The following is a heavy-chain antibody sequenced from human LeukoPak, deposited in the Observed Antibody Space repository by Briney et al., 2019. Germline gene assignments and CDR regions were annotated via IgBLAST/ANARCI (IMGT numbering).Heavy chain of an antibody. CDR2: INHSGST. CDR1: GGAFSGYY. Sequence: PSETLSLTCAVYGGAFSGYYWSWIRQPPGKGLEWIGEINHSGSTNYNPSLKSRITISVDMSKNQFSLKLSSVTAADTAVYYCARGPPAKPGTGYYYGMDVWGQGTTVTVSS. V-gene: IGHV4-34*01. CDR3: ARGPPAKPGTGYYYGMDV. D-gene: IGHD2-2*01. J-gene: IGHJ6*02.